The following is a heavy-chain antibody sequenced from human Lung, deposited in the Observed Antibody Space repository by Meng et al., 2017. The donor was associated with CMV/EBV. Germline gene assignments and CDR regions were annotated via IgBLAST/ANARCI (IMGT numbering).Heavy chain of an antibody. CDR3: AKDLLLFGGPNAYFDQ. CDR2: IRHDGTNK. V-gene: IGHV3-30*02. CDR1: GFRFDDYG. D-gene: IGHD3-16*01. Sequence: GGSLRLXXAASGFRFDDYGMHWARQTPGKGLEWVAFIRHDGTNKFYGAPVKGRFTISRDNSKSTVYLQMNSLRPEETALYYCAKDLLLFGGPNAYFDQWGQGXLVTVSS. J-gene: IGHJ4*02.